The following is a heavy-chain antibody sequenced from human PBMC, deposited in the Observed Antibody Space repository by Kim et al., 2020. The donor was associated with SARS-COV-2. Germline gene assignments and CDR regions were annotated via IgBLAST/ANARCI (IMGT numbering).Heavy chain of an antibody. V-gene: IGHV1-58*01. J-gene: IGHJ4*02. D-gene: IGHD2-21*01. Sequence: QKFQERVTITRDMSTSTAYMELSSLRSEDTAVYYCAADLRLFRRHSQPDYWGQGTLVTVSS. CDR3: AADLRLFRRHSQPDY.